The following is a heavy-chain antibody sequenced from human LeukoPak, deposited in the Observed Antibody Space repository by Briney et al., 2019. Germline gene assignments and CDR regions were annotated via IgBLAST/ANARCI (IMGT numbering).Heavy chain of an antibody. V-gene: IGHV1-69*05. CDR3: AAGGGSYPRYDY. CDR2: IIPIFGTA. CDR1: GGTFSSYA. Sequence: ASVKVSCKASGGTFSSYAISWVRQAPGQGLEWMGGIIPIFGTANYAQKFQGRVTITTDESTSTAYMELSSLRSEDTAVYYCAAGGGSYPRYDYWGQGTLVTVSS. J-gene: IGHJ4*02. D-gene: IGHD1-26*01.